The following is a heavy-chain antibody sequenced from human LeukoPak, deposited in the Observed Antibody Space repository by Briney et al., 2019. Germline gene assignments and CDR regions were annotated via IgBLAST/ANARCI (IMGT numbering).Heavy chain of an antibody. D-gene: IGHD3-22*01. CDR2: ITSSSSYI. V-gene: IGHV3-21*01. CDR1: GFTFSSDA. J-gene: IGHJ4*02. Sequence: PGGSLRLSCAASGFTFSSDAMSWVRQAPGKGLEWVSSITSSSSYIYYADSVKGRFTISRDNAKNSLYLQMNSLRAEDTAVYYCARHVVAVGFDYWGQGTLVTVSS. CDR3: ARHVVAVGFDY.